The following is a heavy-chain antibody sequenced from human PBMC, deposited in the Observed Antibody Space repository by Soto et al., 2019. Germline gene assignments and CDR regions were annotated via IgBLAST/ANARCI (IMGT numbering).Heavy chain of an antibody. CDR3: ARAVAVPADFDY. J-gene: IGHJ4*01. CDR1: GYTFTGYA. Sequence: QVQLVQSGAEEKKPGASVKVSCKASGYTFTGYAMHWVRQAPGQRLEWMGWINAGNGNTKYSQKFQGRVTITRDTSASTDYMELSSLRSEDTAVYYCARAVAVPADFDYWGHGTLVTVSS. V-gene: IGHV1-3*05. D-gene: IGHD6-19*01. CDR2: INAGNGNT.